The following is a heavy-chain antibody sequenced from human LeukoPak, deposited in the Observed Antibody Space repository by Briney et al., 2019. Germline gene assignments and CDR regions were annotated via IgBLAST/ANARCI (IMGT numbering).Heavy chain of an antibody. CDR3: AGHSYYSNSSGSYNYFDN. CDR2: ISNSGRT. J-gene: IGHJ4*02. CDR1: GGSISSSTYF. Sequence: SETLSLTCTVSGGSISSSTYFWGWIRQPPGKGLDWIGSISNSGRTHYNPSLKSRVTISVDTSKNRFSLKLYSVTAADTAVFYCAGHSYYSNSSGSYNYFDNWGQGTLVTVSS. D-gene: IGHD3-22*01. V-gene: IGHV4-39*01.